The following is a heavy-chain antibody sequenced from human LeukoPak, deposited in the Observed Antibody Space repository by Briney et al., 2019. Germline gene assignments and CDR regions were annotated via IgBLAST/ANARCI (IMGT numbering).Heavy chain of an antibody. Sequence: GGSLRLSCAASGFSFSSHSMNWVRQVPGKGLEWVSSISSGAYSICYADSVRGRFTISRDNAKNSLYLQMNSLRAEDTAVYYCAREPGISGYWGQGTLVTVSS. CDR3: AREPGISGY. V-gene: IGHV3-21*01. CDR1: GFSFSSHS. CDR2: ISSGAYSI. J-gene: IGHJ4*02. D-gene: IGHD6-25*01.